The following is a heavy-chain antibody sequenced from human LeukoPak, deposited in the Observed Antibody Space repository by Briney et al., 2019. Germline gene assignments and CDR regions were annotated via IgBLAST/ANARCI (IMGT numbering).Heavy chain of an antibody. V-gene: IGHV1-46*01. CDR2: INPSGGST. J-gene: IGHJ6*03. D-gene: IGHD2-15*01. CDR3: ARDHCSGGSCYVDPGDYYMDV. CDR1: GYTFTSYY. Sequence: GASAKVSCKASGYTFTSYYMHWVRQAPGQGLEWMGIINPSGGSTSYAQKFQGRVTMTRDTSTSTVYMELSSLRSEDTAVYYCARDHCSGGSCYVDPGDYYMDVWGKGTTVTVSS.